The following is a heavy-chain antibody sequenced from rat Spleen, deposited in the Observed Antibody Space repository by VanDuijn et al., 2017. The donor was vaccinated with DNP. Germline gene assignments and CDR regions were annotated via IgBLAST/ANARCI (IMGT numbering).Heavy chain of an antibody. Sequence: EVQLVESGGGPVQPGRSLKLSCVASGFIFSNYWMTWVRQAPTKGLEWVALISYDGSSTYYRDSVKGRFTISRDNAKSTLYLQVNSLRSEDTATYYCTSNPHIRTAAPFDYWGQGVMVTVSS. CDR3: TSNPHIRTAAPFDY. CDR2: ISYDGSST. D-gene: IGHD3-8*01. V-gene: IGHV5-29*01. J-gene: IGHJ2*01. CDR1: GFIFSNYW.